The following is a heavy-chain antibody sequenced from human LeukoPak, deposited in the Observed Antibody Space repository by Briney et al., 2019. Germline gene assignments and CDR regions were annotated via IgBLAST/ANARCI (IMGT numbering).Heavy chain of an antibody. CDR2: INPNSGGT. Sequence: ASVKVSCKASGYTFTGYYMHWVRQAPGRGLEWMGWINPNSGGTNYAQKFQGRVTMTRDTSISTAYMELSRLRSDDTAVYYCARGKMTTVVTFDYWGQGTLVTVSS. CDR1: GYTFTGYY. CDR3: ARGKMTTVVTFDY. V-gene: IGHV1-2*02. J-gene: IGHJ4*02. D-gene: IGHD4-23*01.